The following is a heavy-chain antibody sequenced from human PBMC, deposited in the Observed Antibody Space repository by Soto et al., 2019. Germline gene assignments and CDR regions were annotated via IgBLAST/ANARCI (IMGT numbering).Heavy chain of an antibody. D-gene: IGHD2-15*01. V-gene: IGHV3-23*01. CDR2: ITGSGAST. CDR1: GFTFSSFA. J-gene: IGHJ4*02. Sequence: EVQLLESGGGLVQPGGSLRLSCAASGFTFSSFAMNWVRRAPGKGLEWVSGITGSGASTFYADSVKGRFTISIDNSKNTMYLQVNSLRAEDTALYYCAKEFTPLSKGSFDFWGQGTLVTVSS. CDR3: AKEFTPLSKGSFDF.